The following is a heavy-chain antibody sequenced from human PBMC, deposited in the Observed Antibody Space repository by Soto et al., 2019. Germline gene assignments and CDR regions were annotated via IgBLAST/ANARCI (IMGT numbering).Heavy chain of an antibody. V-gene: IGHV3-53*01. D-gene: IGHD6-19*01. Sequence: HPGGSLRLSCAASGFTVSSNFMSWVRQAPGKGLEWVSVTYSGGSTYYADSVKGRFTISRDNSKNTLYLQMNSLRAEDTAVYYCATKTVAGTIVDYWGQGTLVTVSS. CDR2: TYSGGST. CDR3: ATKTVAGTIVDY. J-gene: IGHJ4*02. CDR1: GFTVSSNF.